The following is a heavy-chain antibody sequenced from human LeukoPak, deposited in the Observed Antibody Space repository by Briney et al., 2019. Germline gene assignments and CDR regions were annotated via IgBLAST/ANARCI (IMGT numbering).Heavy chain of an antibody. D-gene: IGHD2-21*01. V-gene: IGHV1-8*01. CDR1: GYTFSDYD. CDR2: MNPTRGAP. J-gene: IGHJ6*03. Sequence: ASVKVSCKASGYTFSDYDVNWVRQAPGQGLEWMGWMNPTRGAPGYAQKFQGRVTMTRSMSRNTAYMELSRLRSEDTAVYFCARVVMKAFYYYYMDVWGKGTTIIISS. CDR3: ARVVMKAFYYYYMDV.